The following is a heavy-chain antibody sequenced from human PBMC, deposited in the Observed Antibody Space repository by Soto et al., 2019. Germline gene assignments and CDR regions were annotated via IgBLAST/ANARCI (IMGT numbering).Heavy chain of an antibody. CDR3: ARYSSSSREGWFEP. Sequence: PSETLSLTCTVSGGSISSYYWSWIRQPPGKGLEWIGYIYYSGSTNYNPSLKSRVTISVDTSKNQFSLKLSSVTAADTAVYYCARYSSSSREGWFEPWGQGILVNVSS. V-gene: IGHV4-59*08. CDR1: GGSISSYY. J-gene: IGHJ5*02. CDR2: IYYSGST. D-gene: IGHD6-6*01.